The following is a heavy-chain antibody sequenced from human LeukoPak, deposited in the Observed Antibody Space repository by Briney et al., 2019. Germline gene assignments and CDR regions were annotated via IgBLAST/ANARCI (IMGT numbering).Heavy chain of an antibody. CDR3: ARDLFERRIVVVPGSFDY. CDR1: GYTFTSYG. D-gene: IGHD2-2*01. CDR2: ISAYNGNT. Sequence: ASVNVSCKASGYTFTSYGISWVRQAPGQGLEWMGWISAYNGNTNYAQKLQGRVTMTTDTSTSTAYMELRSLRSDDTAVYYCARDLFERRIVVVPGSFDYWGQGTLVTVSS. V-gene: IGHV1-18*01. J-gene: IGHJ4*02.